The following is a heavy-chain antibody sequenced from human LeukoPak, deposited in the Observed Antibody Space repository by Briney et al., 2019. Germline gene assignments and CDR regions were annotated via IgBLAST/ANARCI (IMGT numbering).Heavy chain of an antibody. Sequence: PGGSLRLSCAASGFTFSSYAMSWVRQAPGKGLEGVSAISGSGGSTYYADSVKGRFTISRDDSKSIAYLQMNSLETEDTAMYFCTRGPIGSLLYWGQGTLVTVSS. D-gene: IGHD1-26*01. J-gene: IGHJ4*02. CDR2: ISGSGGST. CDR3: TRGPIGSLLY. CDR1: GFTFSSYA. V-gene: IGHV3-23*01.